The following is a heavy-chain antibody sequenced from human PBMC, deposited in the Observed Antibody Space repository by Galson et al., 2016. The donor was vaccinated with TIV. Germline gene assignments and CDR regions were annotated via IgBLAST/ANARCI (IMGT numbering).Heavy chain of an antibody. CDR1: GASINTGGYY. Sequence: TLSLTCTISGASINTGGYYWTWIRQPPGKGLEWIGYIYYSGNTYFNPSLKSRVGISLDTSKTQFSLTLSSVSAADTAVYYCARYRSWAGPCDYWGQGILVTVSS. CDR3: ARYRSWAGPCDY. CDR2: IYYSGNT. J-gene: IGHJ4*02. D-gene: IGHD6-6*01. V-gene: IGHV4-30-4*08.